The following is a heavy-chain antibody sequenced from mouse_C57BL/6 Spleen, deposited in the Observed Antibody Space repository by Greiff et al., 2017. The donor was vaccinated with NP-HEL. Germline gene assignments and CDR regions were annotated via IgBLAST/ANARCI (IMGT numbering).Heavy chain of an antibody. D-gene: IGHD2-4*01. CDR3: SRCYYDYDGFDY. CDR2: IYPRSGNT. Sequence: VQLQQSGAELARPGASVKLSCKASGYTFTSYGISWVKQRTGQGLEWIGEIYPRSGNTYYNEKFKGKATLTADKSSSTAYMELRSLTSEDSAVYFCSRCYYDYDGFDYWGQGTTLTVSS. V-gene: IGHV1-81*01. J-gene: IGHJ2*01. CDR1: GYTFTSYG.